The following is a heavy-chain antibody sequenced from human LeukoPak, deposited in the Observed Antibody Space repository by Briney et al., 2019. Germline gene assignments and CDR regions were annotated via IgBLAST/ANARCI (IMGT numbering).Heavy chain of an antibody. CDR1: GGTFSSYA. CDR3: ARARRGVEMATIFDY. CDR2: IIPIFGTA. D-gene: IGHD5-24*01. J-gene: IGHJ4*02. V-gene: IGHV1-69*05. Sequence: GSSVKVSCKASGGTFSSYAISWVRQAPGQGLEWMGGIIPIFGTANYAQKFQGRVTMTTDTSTSTAYMELRSLRSDDTAVYYCARARRGVEMATIFDYWGQGTLVTVSS.